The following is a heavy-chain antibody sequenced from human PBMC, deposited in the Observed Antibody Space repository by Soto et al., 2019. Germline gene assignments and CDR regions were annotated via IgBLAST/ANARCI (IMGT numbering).Heavy chain of an antibody. J-gene: IGHJ3*02. D-gene: IGHD3-22*01. CDR3: VRDPSHDSSGYPENCAFDI. CDR2: IYYIGST. Sequence: SETLSLTCTVSGGSIGGYDWRWIRQPPGKGLEWIGEIYYIGSTNYNPSLKSRVTISVDKSKNQFSLKLSSVTAADTAVYYCVRDPSHDSSGYPENCAFDIWGQGTMVTVSS. CDR1: GGSIGGYD. V-gene: IGHV4-59*12.